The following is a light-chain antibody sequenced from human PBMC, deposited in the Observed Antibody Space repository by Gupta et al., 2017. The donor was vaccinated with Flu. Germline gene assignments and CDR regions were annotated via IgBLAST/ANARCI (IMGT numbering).Light chain of an antibody. Sequence: SXXXGDRVTITCRASQSISSYLSWYQQKPGKAPKLLIYAASSLQSGVPSRFSGSGSGTDFTLTISSLQPEDFATYYCQQSYSTPITFGQGTRLEIK. CDR1: QSISSY. J-gene: IGKJ5*01. CDR3: QQSYSTPIT. V-gene: IGKV1-39*01. CDR2: AAS.